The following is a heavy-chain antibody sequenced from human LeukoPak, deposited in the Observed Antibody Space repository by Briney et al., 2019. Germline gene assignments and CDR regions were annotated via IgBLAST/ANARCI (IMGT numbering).Heavy chain of an antibody. D-gene: IGHD2-15*01. Sequence: SQTLPLTCAISRDSVSSKSVAWNWIRQSPSRGLEWLGRTYYRSKWYNEYAVSVKSRITINPDTSKNQFSLQLNSVTPEDTAVYYCAHASGYFDYWGQGTLVTVSP. CDR3: AHASGYFDY. CDR1: RDSVSSKSVA. V-gene: IGHV6-1*01. J-gene: IGHJ4*02. CDR2: TYYRSKWYN.